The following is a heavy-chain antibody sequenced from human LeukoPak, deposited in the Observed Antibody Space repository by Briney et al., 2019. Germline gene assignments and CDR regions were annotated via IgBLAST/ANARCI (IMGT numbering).Heavy chain of an antibody. J-gene: IGHJ4*02. Sequence: PGGSLRLSCAASGFTFSSYSMNWVRQAPGKGLEWASSISSSSSYIYYADSVKGRFTISRDNSKDTLFLQMHSLRPGDTAVYYCVREDTPATANYWGQGTLVTISS. V-gene: IGHV3-21*04. CDR3: VREDTPATANY. D-gene: IGHD2-21*02. CDR1: GFTFSSYS. CDR2: ISSSSSYI.